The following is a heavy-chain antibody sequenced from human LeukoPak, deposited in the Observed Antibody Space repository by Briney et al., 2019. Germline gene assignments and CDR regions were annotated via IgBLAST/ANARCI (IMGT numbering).Heavy chain of an antibody. Sequence: SETLSLTCTVSGCSISSYYWSWIRQPAGKGLEWIGRIYTSGSTNYNPSLKSRVTMSVDTSKNQFSLKLSSVTAADTAVYYCARDSYSSDCSGGSCYSYYYYGMDVWGQGTTVTVSS. V-gene: IGHV4-4*07. CDR2: IYTSGST. CDR1: GCSISSYY. CDR3: ARDSYSSDCSGGSCYSYYYYGMDV. D-gene: IGHD2-15*01. J-gene: IGHJ6*02.